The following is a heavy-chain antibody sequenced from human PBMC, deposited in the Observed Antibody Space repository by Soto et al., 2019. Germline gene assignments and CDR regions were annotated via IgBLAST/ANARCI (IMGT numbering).Heavy chain of an antibody. D-gene: IGHD6-13*01. V-gene: IGHV3-48*02. CDR3: AREAAADYVYWFDP. CDR2: ISSSSSTTI. CDR1: GFTFSNYS. J-gene: IGHJ5*02. Sequence: EVQLVESGGGLVQAGGSLRLSCAASGFTFSNYSMNWVRRAPGKGLEWVSYISSSSSTTIYYADSVKGRFTISRDNAKNSLYLQMNSLRDEDTAVYYCAREAAADYVYWFDPWGQGTLVTVSS.